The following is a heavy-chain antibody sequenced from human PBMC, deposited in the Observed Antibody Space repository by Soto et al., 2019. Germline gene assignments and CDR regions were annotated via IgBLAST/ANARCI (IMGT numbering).Heavy chain of an antibody. CDR3: AKWSNTIFGVNPYYYYGMDV. Sequence: PGGSLRLSCASSGFTFSSYAMSLVRQAQGKGLEWVSAISGSGGSTYYADSVKGRFTISRDNSKNTLYLQMNSLRAEDTAVYYCAKWSNTIFGVNPYYYYGMDVWGQGTTVTVSS. CDR2: ISGSGGST. J-gene: IGHJ6*02. CDR1: GFTFSSYA. D-gene: IGHD3-3*01. V-gene: IGHV3-23*01.